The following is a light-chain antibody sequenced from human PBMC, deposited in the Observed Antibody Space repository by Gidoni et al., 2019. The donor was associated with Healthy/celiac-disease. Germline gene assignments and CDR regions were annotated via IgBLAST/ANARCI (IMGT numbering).Light chain of an antibody. CDR1: QSVSSY. CDR3: QQRSNWPPLT. V-gene: IGKV3-11*01. CDR2: DAS. Sequence: EIVLTQSPATLSLSPGERATLSCRASQSVSSYLAWYHQKPGQAPRLLIYDASNSATGIPASFSGSGSGTDFTLTISSLEPEDFAVYYCQQRSNWPPLTFGGGTKVEIK. J-gene: IGKJ4*01.